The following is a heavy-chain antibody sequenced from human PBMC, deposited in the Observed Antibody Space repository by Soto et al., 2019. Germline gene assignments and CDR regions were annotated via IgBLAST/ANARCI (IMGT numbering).Heavy chain of an antibody. J-gene: IGHJ6*02. CDR1: GGSISSGGYY. D-gene: IGHD6-13*01. Sequence: PSETLSLTCTVSGGSISSGGYYWSWIRQHPGKGLEWIGYIYYSGSTYYNPSLKSRVTISVDTSKNQFSLKLSSVTAADTAVYYCARDRFEPIAAAGNYYYYGMDVWGQGTTVTVSS. CDR3: ARDRFEPIAAAGNYYYYGMDV. CDR2: IYYSGST. V-gene: IGHV4-31*03.